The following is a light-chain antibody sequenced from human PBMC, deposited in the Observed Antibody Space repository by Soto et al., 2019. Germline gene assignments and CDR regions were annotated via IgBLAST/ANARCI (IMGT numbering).Light chain of an antibody. CDR3: QQYKNWPRT. Sequence: DIVMTQSPATLSVSPGQRATLSCRASQSVTSNLAWYQQRPGQAPRLLIYGASSRATGIPDRFSGSGSGTEFTLTISSLQSEDFAVYYCQQYKNWPRTFGQGTKVDIK. V-gene: IGKV3D-15*01. CDR1: QSVTSN. J-gene: IGKJ1*01. CDR2: GAS.